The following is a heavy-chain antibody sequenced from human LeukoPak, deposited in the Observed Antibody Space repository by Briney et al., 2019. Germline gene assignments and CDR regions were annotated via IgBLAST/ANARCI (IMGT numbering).Heavy chain of an antibody. Sequence: PGGSLRLSCAASGFTFSNYWMNWVRQAPGKGLEWVANIKQDGGEKSYVDSVKGRFTISRGNAKNSLHLQMNSLRAEDTAVYYCARALKRGPDYWGQGTLVTVSS. J-gene: IGHJ4*02. D-gene: IGHD3-10*01. CDR3: ARALKRGPDY. V-gene: IGHV3-7*01. CDR2: IKQDGGEK. CDR1: GFTFSNYW.